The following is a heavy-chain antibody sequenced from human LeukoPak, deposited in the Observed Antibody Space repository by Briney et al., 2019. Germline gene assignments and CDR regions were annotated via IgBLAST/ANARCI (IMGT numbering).Heavy chain of an antibody. Sequence: VASVKVSCKASGGTFSSYAISWVRQAPGQGLEWMGGIIPIFGTANYAQKFQGRVTITADTSTSTAYMELRSLRSDDTAVYYCARDAREVLLWFGEFFPWGQGTLVTVSS. CDR1: GGTFSSYA. D-gene: IGHD3-10*01. CDR2: IIPIFGTA. CDR3: ARDAREVLLWFGEFFP. V-gene: IGHV1-69*06. J-gene: IGHJ5*02.